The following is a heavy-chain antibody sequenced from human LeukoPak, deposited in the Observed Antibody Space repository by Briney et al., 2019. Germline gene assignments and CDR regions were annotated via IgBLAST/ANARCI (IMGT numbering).Heavy chain of an antibody. CDR2: IYSSGTT. Sequence: SETLSLTCTVSGGSLSGYYWSWIRQTPGKGLEWIDYIYSSGTTNYNRSLQSRVIISLDTPKNQFSLSVTSVTVADTAMYFCARRISSWNVYIDKWGQGIQVTVSS. J-gene: IGHJ4*02. CDR1: GGSLSGYY. D-gene: IGHD1-1*01. CDR3: ARRISSWNVYIDK. V-gene: IGHV4-4*09.